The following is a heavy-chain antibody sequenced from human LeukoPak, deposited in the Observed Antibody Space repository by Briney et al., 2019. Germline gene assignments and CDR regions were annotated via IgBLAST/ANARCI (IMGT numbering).Heavy chain of an antibody. J-gene: IGHJ4*02. CDR3: ARQPYILGAYYFDY. CDR1: GGSMSSYY. Sequence: PSETLSLTCTVSGGSMSSYYWSWIRQPPGKGLEWIGYIFYSGSTNYNPSLKSRVTVSVDTSKTQFSLKLASVTAADTAVYYCARQPYILGAYYFDYWGQGTLVTVSS. D-gene: IGHD2-21*01. V-gene: IGHV4-59*08. CDR2: IFYSGST.